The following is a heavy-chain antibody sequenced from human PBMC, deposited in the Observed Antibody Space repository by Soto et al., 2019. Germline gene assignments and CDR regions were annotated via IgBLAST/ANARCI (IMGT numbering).Heavy chain of an antibody. CDR3: AKRDIVATTFYLDY. V-gene: IGHV3-23*01. CDR1: GFTFSSYA. Sequence: GGSLRLSCAASGFTFSSYAMSWVRQTPGKGLEWVSSISDSGISTYYADSVKGRFTISRDNSKNTLDLQMNSLRAEDTAVYYCAKRDIVATTFYLDYWGQGTLVTAPQ. D-gene: IGHD5-12*01. CDR2: ISDSGIST. J-gene: IGHJ4*02.